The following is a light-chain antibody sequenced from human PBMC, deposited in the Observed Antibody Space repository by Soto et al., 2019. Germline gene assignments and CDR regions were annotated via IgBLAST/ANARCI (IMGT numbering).Light chain of an antibody. Sequence: EIVLTQSPGTRSLSRVEVATLSVRASQSVSSSYLAWYQQKPGQAPRLLIYGAYNLEAGVPSRFSGGGSGTDLTLTISSLQTEDSATYYCQQYDNLPTFGGGTKVDIK. J-gene: IGKJ4*01. CDR2: GAY. V-gene: IGKV3-20*01. CDR3: QQYDNLPT. CDR1: QSVSSSY.